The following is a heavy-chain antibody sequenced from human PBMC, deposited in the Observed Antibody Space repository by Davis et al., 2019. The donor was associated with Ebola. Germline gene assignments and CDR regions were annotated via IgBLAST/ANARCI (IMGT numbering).Heavy chain of an antibody. D-gene: IGHD6-19*01. CDR1: GFTFSSYD. CDR2: IGTAGDT. Sequence: GESLKISCAASGFTFSSYDMHWVRQATGKGLEWVSAIGTAGDTYYPGSVKGRFTISRENAKNSLYLQMNSLRAEDTAVYYCAREVFRGGWYSDYWGQGTLVTVSS. V-gene: IGHV3-13*01. CDR3: AREVFRGGWYSDY. J-gene: IGHJ4*02.